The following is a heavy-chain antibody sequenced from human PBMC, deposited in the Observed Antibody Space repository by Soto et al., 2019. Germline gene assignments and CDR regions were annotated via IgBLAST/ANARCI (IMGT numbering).Heavy chain of an antibody. Sequence: EVQLVESGGGLVQPGGSLRLSCAASGFTFSSYWMSWVRQAPGKGMEWVANIKQDGSEKYYVDSVKGRFTISRDNAKNSLYLQMNSLRAEDTAVYYCAREQVEDAFDIWGQGTMVTVSS. CDR3: AREQVEDAFDI. J-gene: IGHJ3*02. CDR2: IKQDGSEK. V-gene: IGHV3-7*05. CDR1: GFTFSSYW. D-gene: IGHD1-1*01.